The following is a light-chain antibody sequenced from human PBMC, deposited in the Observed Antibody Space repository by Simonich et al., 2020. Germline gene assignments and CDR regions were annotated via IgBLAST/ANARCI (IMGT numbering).Light chain of an antibody. J-gene: IGKJ4*01. CDR1: QSVSSN. V-gene: IGKV3-15*01. Sequence: EIVMTQSPATLSVSPGERATLSCRDSQSVSSNLAWYQQKPGQAPRLLLYGASTRATGIPARLSGSGSGTEFTLTISSLQSEDFAVYYCQQYNNWPPLTFGGGTKVEIK. CDR3: QQYNNWPPLT. CDR2: GAS.